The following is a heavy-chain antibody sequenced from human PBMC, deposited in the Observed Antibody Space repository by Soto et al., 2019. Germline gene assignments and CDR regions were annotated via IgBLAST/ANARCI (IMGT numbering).Heavy chain of an antibody. Sequence: SETLSLTCTVSGGSTSNYYWSWIRQPPGKGLEWIAHIYYSGSTNYNPSLKGRVTMSIDTSKNQFSLNLNSVTAADTAVYYCARGGYSGTYIFDYWGQGTLVTVSS. V-gene: IGHV4-59*01. J-gene: IGHJ4*02. CDR2: IYYSGST. D-gene: IGHD1-26*01. CDR1: GGSTSNYY. CDR3: ARGGYSGTYIFDY.